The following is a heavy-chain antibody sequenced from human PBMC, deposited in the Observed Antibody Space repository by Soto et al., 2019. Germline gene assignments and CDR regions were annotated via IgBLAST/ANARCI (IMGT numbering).Heavy chain of an antibody. V-gene: IGHV3-23*01. D-gene: IGHD6-19*01. CDR2: ISGSGGST. CDR3: AKDLYPGVAVAYFDY. CDR1: GFTFSSYA. J-gene: IGHJ4*02. Sequence: EVQLLESGGGLVQPGGSLRLSCAASGFTFSSYAMSWVRQAPGKGLEWVSAISGSGGSTYYADSVKGRFTISRDNSKNTLDLQMNSLRAEDTAVYYCAKDLYPGVAVAYFDYGGQGTLVTVSS.